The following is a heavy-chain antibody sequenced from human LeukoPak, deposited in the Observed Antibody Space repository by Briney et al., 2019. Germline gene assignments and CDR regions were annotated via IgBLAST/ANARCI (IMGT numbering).Heavy chain of an antibody. J-gene: IGHJ3*02. V-gene: IGHV3-48*01. CDR2: ISSSSSTI. D-gene: IGHD3-3*01. Sequence: LPGGSLRLSCAASGFTFSSYSMNWVRQAPGKGLEWVSYISSSSSTIYYADSVKGRFTISRDNAKNSLYLQMNSLRAEDTAVYYCARGQVQYYDFWSGYHGAFDIWGQGTMVTVSS. CDR1: GFTFSSYS. CDR3: ARGQVQYYDFWSGYHGAFDI.